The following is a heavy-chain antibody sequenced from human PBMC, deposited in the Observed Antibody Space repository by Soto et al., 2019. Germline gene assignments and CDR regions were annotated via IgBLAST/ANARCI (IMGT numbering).Heavy chain of an antibody. CDR3: AAVQSVHYYRNDV. Sequence: PSETLSLTGTVSGGSISSSSYYWGWIRQPPGKGLEWIGSIYYSVSTYYNPSLKSRVTISVDTSKNQFSLKLSSVTAADTAVYYCAAVQSVHYYRNDVCGQGTRVSVPS. V-gene: IGHV4-39*01. CDR2: IYYSVST. J-gene: IGHJ6*02. D-gene: IGHD6-6*01. CDR1: GGSISSSSYY.